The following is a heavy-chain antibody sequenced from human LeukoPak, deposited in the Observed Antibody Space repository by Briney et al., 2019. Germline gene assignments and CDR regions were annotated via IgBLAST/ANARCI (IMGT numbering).Heavy chain of an antibody. CDR3: AGSYYGSGTYGGPFDY. Sequence: GGSLRLSCAASGFTFSSYAISWVRQAPGKGLEWVSAISGSGGSTYYADSVKGRFTISRDNSKNTLYLQMNSLRAEDTAVYYCAGSYYGSGTYGGPFDYWGQGTLVTVSS. CDR2: ISGSGGST. CDR1: GFTFSSYA. D-gene: IGHD3-10*01. J-gene: IGHJ4*02. V-gene: IGHV3-23*01.